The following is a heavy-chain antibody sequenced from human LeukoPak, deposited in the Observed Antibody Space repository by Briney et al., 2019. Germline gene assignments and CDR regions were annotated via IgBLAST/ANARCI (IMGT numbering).Heavy chain of an antibody. CDR1: GGSISSSSYY. Sequence: PSETLSLTCTVSGGSISSSSYYWGWIRQPPGKGLEWIGSIYYSGSTYYNPSLKSRVTISVDTSKNQFSLKLSSVTAADTAVYYCARRFRILPFDPWGQGTLVTVSS. CDR2: IYYSGST. CDR3: ARRFRILPFDP. D-gene: IGHD2-15*01. J-gene: IGHJ5*02. V-gene: IGHV4-39*01.